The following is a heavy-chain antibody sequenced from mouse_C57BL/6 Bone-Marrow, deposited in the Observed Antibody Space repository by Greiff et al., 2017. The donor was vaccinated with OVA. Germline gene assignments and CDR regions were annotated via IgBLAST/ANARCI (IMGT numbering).Heavy chain of an antibody. CDR2: IHPNSGST. J-gene: IGHJ2*01. CDR1: GYTFTSYW. Sequence: QVQLQQPGAELVKPGASVKLSCKASGYTFTSYWMHWVKQRPGQGLEWIGMIHPNSGSTNYNEKFKSKATLTVDKSSSTAYMQLSSLTSEYSAVYYCARVGYDGYYPFDYWGQGTTLTVSS. V-gene: IGHV1-64*01. D-gene: IGHD2-3*01. CDR3: ARVGYDGYYPFDY.